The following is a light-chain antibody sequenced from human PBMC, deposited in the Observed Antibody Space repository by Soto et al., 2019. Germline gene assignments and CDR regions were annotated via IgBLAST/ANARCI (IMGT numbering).Light chain of an antibody. CDR2: GAS. CDR3: QQYGSSLWT. Sequence: EIVLTQSPGTLSLSPGERATLSCSASQSVSSSYLAWYQQKPGQAPRLLIYGASSRATGIPDRSSGSGSGTDFTLTISRLEPEDFAVYYCQQYGSSLWTFGQGTKVDIK. V-gene: IGKV3-20*01. J-gene: IGKJ1*01. CDR1: QSVSSSY.